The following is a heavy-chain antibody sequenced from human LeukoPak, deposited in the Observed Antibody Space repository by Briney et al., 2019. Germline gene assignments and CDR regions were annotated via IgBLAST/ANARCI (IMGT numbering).Heavy chain of an antibody. V-gene: IGHV4-38-2*02. CDR2: IYHSGST. D-gene: IGHD3-9*01. Sequence: SETLSLTCTVSGYSISSGYYWGWIRRPPGKGLEGIGSIYHSGSTYYNPSLKSRVTISVDTSKNQFSLKLSSVTAADTAVYYCARDLPGYREPNDAFHIWGQGTMVTISS. CDR3: ARDLPGYREPNDAFHI. CDR1: GYSISSGYY. J-gene: IGHJ3*02.